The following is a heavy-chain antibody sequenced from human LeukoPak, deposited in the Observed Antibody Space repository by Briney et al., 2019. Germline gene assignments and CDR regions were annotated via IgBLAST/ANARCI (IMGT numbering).Heavy chain of an antibody. D-gene: IGHD3-3*01. J-gene: IGHJ6*03. V-gene: IGHV4-59*01. Sequence: NPSETLSLTCTVSGGSISSYYWSWIRQPPGKGLEWIGYIYYSGSPNYNPSLKSRVTISVDTSKNQFSLKLSSATAADTAVYYCARGNVTYYDFWSGYSVKNYMDVWGKGTTVTVSS. CDR2: IYYSGSP. CDR3: ARGNVTYYDFWSGYSVKNYMDV. CDR1: GGSISSYY.